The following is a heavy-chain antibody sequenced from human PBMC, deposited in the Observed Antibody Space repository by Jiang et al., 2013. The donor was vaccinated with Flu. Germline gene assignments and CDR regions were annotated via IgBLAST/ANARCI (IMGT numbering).Heavy chain of an antibody. V-gene: IGHV3-30*04. D-gene: IGHD4-17*01. Sequence: ASGFTFSSYSMHWVRQAPGKGLEWVAVISKDGSKKYYADSVKGRLTISRDISNTLYLQMNSLRAEDTAVYYCARDVYGEPFDYWGQGTLVTVSS. J-gene: IGHJ4*02. CDR1: GFTFSSYS. CDR3: ARDVYGEPFDY. CDR2: ISKDGSKK.